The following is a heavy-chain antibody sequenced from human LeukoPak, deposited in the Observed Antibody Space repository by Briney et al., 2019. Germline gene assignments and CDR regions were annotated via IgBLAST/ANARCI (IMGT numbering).Heavy chain of an antibody. CDR3: ARSDYGDQVFDY. Sequence: SETLSLTCTVSGGSISSSSYYWGWIRQPPGKGLEGIGSIYYSGSTYCNPSLKSRVTISVDTSKNQFSLKLSSVTAADTAVYYCARSDYGDQVFDYWGQGTLVTVSS. V-gene: IGHV4-39*01. J-gene: IGHJ4*02. D-gene: IGHD4-17*01. CDR2: IYYSGST. CDR1: GGSISSSSYY.